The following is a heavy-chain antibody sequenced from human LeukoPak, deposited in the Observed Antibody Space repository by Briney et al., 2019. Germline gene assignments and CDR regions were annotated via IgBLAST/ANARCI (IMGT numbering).Heavy chain of an antibody. J-gene: IGHJ4*02. CDR2: INGDGSTT. CDR3: AEAASVRGVSY. Sequence: HAGGSLRLSCAASGFTLSTYWMDWVRHAPGKGPLWVSHINGDGSTTNYAESVKGRFTISRHTANNTLYLQMNSLRAEDTAVYYCAEAASVRGVSYWGQGTLVTVSS. CDR1: GFTLSTYW. D-gene: IGHD3-10*01. V-gene: IGHV3-74*01.